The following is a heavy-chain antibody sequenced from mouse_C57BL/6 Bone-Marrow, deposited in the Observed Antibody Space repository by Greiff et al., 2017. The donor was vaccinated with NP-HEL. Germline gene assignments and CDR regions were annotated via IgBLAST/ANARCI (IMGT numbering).Heavy chain of an antibody. Sequence: VQLQQPGAELVRPGSSVKLSCKASGYTFTSYWMHWVKQRPIQGLEWIGNIDPSDSETHYNQKFKDKATLTVDKSSSTAYLQLSSLTSEDSAVYYCARRDYYGSILDYWGQGTTLTVSS. CDR3: ARRDYYGSILDY. D-gene: IGHD1-1*01. CDR1: GYTFTSYW. V-gene: IGHV1-52*01. J-gene: IGHJ2*01. CDR2: IDPSDSET.